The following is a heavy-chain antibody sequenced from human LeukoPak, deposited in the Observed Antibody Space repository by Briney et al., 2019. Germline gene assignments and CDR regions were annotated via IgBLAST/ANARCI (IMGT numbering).Heavy chain of an antibody. V-gene: IGHV3-48*03. CDR1: GFTFSSYE. CDR2: ITSSGIII. Sequence: GGSLRLSCAASGFTFSSYEINLVRQAPGERLEWVAYITSSGIIIYYADAVQGRFTISREHAQNSRYLQMNTPRAQDNRLYYFASTGGYGSGTYDYYYVGMDVWGQGTTVTVSS. CDR3: ASTGGYGSGTYDYYYVGMDV. D-gene: IGHD3-10*01. J-gene: IGHJ6*02.